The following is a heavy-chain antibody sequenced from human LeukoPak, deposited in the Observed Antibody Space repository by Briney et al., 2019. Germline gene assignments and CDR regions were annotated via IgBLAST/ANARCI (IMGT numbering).Heavy chain of an antibody. D-gene: IGHD6-13*01. CDR1: GFTFSDYY. J-gene: IGHJ4*02. Sequence: GGSLRLSCAASGFTFSDYYMSWIRQAPGKGLEWVSYISSSGSTIYYADSVKGRFTISRDNSKNTLYLQMNSLRAEDTAVYYCAKVNYDSSSWYGTFDYWGQGTLVTVSS. CDR3: AKVNYDSSSWYGTFDY. V-gene: IGHV3-11*01. CDR2: ISSSGSTI.